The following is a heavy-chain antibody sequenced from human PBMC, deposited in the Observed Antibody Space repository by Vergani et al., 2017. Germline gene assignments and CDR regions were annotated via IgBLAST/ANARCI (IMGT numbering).Heavy chain of an antibody. CDR3: ARAYYSSGYWVYYYGMDV. Sequence: EVQLVESGGGLVKPGGSLRLSCAASGFTFSSYSMNWVRQAPGKGLEWVSSISSSSSYIYYADSVKGRFTISRDNAKNSLYLQMNSLRAEDTAVYYCARAYYSSGYWVYYYGMDVWGQGTTVTVSS. CDR2: ISSSSSYI. CDR1: GFTFSSYS. D-gene: IGHD3-22*01. J-gene: IGHJ6*02. V-gene: IGHV3-21*01.